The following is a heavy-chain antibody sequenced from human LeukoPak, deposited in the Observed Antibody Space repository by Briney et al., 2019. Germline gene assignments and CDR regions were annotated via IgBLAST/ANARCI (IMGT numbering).Heavy chain of an antibody. CDR2: IYYSGST. CDR1: GGSLSSYY. V-gene: IGHV4-59*01. CDR3: AREIDPWIGAYYFDY. J-gene: IGHJ4*02. D-gene: IGHD3-16*01. Sequence: SETLSLTRTVSGGSLSSYYWSWIRQPPGKGLEWIGHIYYSGSTNYNPSLKSRVTISVDTSKNQFSLKLSSVTAADTAVYYCAREIDPWIGAYYFDYWGQGTLVTVSS.